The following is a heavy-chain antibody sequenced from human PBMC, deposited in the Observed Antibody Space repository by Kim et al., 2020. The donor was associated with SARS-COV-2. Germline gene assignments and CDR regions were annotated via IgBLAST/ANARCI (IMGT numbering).Heavy chain of an antibody. Sequence: YAESVEGRFTISRDNSKNTLYLQMNSLRAEDTAVYYCAKSTVTTHDAFDIWGQGTMVTVSS. CDR3: AKSTVTTHDAFDI. V-gene: IGHV3-33*06. J-gene: IGHJ3*02. D-gene: IGHD4-17*01.